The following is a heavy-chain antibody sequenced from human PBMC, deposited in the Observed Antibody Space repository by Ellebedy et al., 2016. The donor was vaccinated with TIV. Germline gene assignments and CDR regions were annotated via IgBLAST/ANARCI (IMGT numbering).Heavy chain of an antibody. CDR2: INTDGRTI. CDR1: GFTFSSYW. V-gene: IGHV3-74*01. CDR3: ARTLRSGGNAFEI. Sequence: GESLKISCAASGFTFSSYWMHWVRQAPGKGLVWVSRINTDGRTIDYADSVKGRFTISRDNAKNTLYLQMNSLRVEDTAVYYCARTLRSGGNAFEIWGQGTMVTVSS. J-gene: IGHJ3*02. D-gene: IGHD3-10*01.